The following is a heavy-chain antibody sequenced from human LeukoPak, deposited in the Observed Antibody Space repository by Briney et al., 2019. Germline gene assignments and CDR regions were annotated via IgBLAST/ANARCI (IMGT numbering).Heavy chain of an antibody. CDR2: IIPIFGTA. J-gene: IGHJ4*02. D-gene: IGHD1-20*01. Sequence: SVKVSCKASGGTFSSYAISWARQAPGQGLEWMGGIIPIFGTANYAQKFQGRVTITADESTSTAYMELSSLRSEDTAVYYCARTPGDNWNDEDYWGQGTLVTVSS. V-gene: IGHV1-69*13. CDR3: ARTPGDNWNDEDY. CDR1: GGTFSSYA.